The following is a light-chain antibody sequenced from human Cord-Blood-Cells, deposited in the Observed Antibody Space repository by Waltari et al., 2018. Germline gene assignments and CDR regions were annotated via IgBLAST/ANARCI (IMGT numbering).Light chain of an antibody. J-gene: IGKJ2*01. V-gene: IGKV3-20*01. Sequence: ESWLTQSPGTLSLSPGERATLSCRASQSVNSSYLTCYQQKTGQAPRLLLYGASSRANGSPESWSGSVAGTDVTLTIIRMEHEEFAVYYCQQHGSSPPYTFGQGTKLEIK. CDR2: GAS. CDR3: QQHGSSPPYT. CDR1: QSVNSSY.